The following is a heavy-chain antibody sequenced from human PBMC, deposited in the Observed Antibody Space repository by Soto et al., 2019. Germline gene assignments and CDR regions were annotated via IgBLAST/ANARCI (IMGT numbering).Heavy chain of an antibody. CDR3: ARDSLYYYGSSGYHY. CDR2: ISSSSYT. J-gene: IGHJ4*02. D-gene: IGHD3-22*01. CDR1: GFTFSDYY. V-gene: IGHV3-11*06. Sequence: GGSLRLSCAASGFTFSDYYMSWIRQAPGKGLEWVSYISSSSYTNYADSVKGRFTISRDNAKNSLYLQMNSLRAEDTAVYYCARDSLYYYGSSGYHYWGQGTLVTVSS.